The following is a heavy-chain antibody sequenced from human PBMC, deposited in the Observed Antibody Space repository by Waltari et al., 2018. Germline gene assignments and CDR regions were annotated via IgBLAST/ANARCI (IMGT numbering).Heavy chain of an antibody. CDR2: IIPILGTA. V-gene: IGHV1-69*15. J-gene: IGHJ5*02. Sequence: QVQLVQSGAEVKKPRSSVKVSCTASGGTFSSYAISWVRRAPGQGLEWMGRIIPILGTANSAQKFQGRVTITADESTSTAYMELSSLRSEDTAVYYCARGPLDDYGDPNWFDPWGQGTLVTVSS. CDR3: ARGPLDDYGDPNWFDP. D-gene: IGHD4-17*01. CDR1: GGTFSSYA.